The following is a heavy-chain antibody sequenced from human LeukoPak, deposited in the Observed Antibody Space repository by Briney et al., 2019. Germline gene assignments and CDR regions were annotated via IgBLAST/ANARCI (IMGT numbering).Heavy chain of an antibody. D-gene: IGHD6-13*01. V-gene: IGHV5-51*01. CDR3: ARHQYRSSWIDY. CDR2: IYPGDSDT. J-gene: IGHJ4*02. CDR1: GYTFTSYC. Sequence: GESLKISCKGSGYTFTSYCIGWVRQMPGKGLEWMGIIYPGDSDTRYSPSFQGQVTISADTSISTAYLQWSSLKASDTAIYYCARHQYRSSWIDYWGQGTLVTVSS.